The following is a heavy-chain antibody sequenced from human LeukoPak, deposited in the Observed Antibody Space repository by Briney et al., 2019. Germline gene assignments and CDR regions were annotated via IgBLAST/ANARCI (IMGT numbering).Heavy chain of an antibody. CDR2: THRSGDT. Sequence: SGTLSLTCAVCGVSISSDNWWTWVRQPPGKGLEWIGETHRSGDTKYNPSLRGRATISVDKSKNQFSLKLSSVTAADTAVYYCARVSSGATTVDYWGQGTLVTVSS. J-gene: IGHJ4*02. CDR1: GVSISSDNW. CDR3: ARVSSGATTVDY. V-gene: IGHV4-4*02. D-gene: IGHD1-26*01.